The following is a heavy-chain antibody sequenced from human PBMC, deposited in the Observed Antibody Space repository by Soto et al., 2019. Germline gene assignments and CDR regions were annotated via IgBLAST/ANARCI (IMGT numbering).Heavy chain of an antibody. CDR3: ARDPRMNYDIFTGNQNPSDY. CDR1: GYTFSSYA. D-gene: IGHD3-9*01. CDR2: ISSYGHT. V-gene: IGHV1-18*01. J-gene: IGHJ4*02. Sequence: QVQLVQSGAEVKKPGASVKVSCKAPGYTFSSYAISWVRQAPGQGLEWMGWISSYGHTNQAQKFRARVTMTTDTCTSTAYMELRSLRSDDTAVYYCARDPRMNYDIFTGNQNPSDYWGQGNLVTVSA.